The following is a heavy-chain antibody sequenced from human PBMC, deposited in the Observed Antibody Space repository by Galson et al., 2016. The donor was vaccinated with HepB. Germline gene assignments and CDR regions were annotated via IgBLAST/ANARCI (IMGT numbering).Heavy chain of an antibody. V-gene: IGHV3-30*18. CDR3: AKDRSYGYFGSGGMDV. CDR2: ISYDGSNK. Sequence: SLRLSCAASGFTFSSYGMHWVRQAPGKGLEWVAVISYDGSNKYYADSVKGRFTISRDNSKNTLYLQMNSLRAEDTAVYYCAKDRSYGYFGSGGMDVWGQGTPVTVSS. J-gene: IGHJ6*02. D-gene: IGHD3-10*01. CDR1: GFTFSSYG.